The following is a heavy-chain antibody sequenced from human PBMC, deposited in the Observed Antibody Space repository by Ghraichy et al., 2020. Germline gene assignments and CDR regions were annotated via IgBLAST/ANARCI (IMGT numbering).Heavy chain of an antibody. CDR2: IIPIFGTA. CDR3: ARKAGYCSSTSCYYYFDY. V-gene: IGHV1-69*13. D-gene: IGHD2-2*01. J-gene: IGHJ4*02. Sequence: SVKVSCKASGGTFSSYAISWVRQAPGQGLEWMGGIIPIFGTANYAQKFQGRVTITADESTSTAYMELSSLRSEDTAVYYCARKAGYCSSTSCYYYFDYWGQGTLVTVS. CDR1: GGTFSSYA.